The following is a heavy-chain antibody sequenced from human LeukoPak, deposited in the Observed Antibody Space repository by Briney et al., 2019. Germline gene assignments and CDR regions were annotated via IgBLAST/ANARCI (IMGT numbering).Heavy chain of an antibody. CDR2: ISSSSSYI. CDR1: GFTFSSYS. V-gene: IGHV3-21*01. J-gene: IGHJ5*01. CDR3: ARKPLLGGYDS. D-gene: IGHD3-16*01. Sequence: GGSLRLSCAASGFTFSSYSMNWVRQAPGKGLEWVSSISSSSSYIYYADSVKGRFTVSRDNAKNSLYLRMNSLRAEDTAVYYCARKPLLGGYDSWGQGTLVTVSS.